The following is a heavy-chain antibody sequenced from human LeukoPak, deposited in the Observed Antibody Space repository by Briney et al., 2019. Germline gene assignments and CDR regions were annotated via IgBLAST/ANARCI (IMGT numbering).Heavy chain of an antibody. J-gene: IGHJ5*02. CDR2: IYYSGST. CDR3: ARIRAAGGGYSFGWFDP. V-gene: IGHV4-39*07. CDR1: GGSISSSSYY. Sequence: SETLSLTCTVSGGSISSSSYYWGWIRQPPGKGLEWIGSIYYSGSTYYNPSLKSRVTISVDTSKNQFSLRLTSVTAADTAVYYCARIRAAGGGYSFGWFDPWGQGTLVTVSS. D-gene: IGHD3-22*01.